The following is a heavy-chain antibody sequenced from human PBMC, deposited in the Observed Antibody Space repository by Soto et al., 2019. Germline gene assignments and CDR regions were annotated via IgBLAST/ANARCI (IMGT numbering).Heavy chain of an antibody. Sequence: GGALRLSCAASGFTFSSYTMHWFRRAPGKGLEWVTLMSYDGSDKYYADSVKGRFTISRDNSQSRLYLQMNSLRADDTAVYYCARDPGSSGWNYGMDVWGQGTTVTVYS. CDR1: GFTFSSYT. V-gene: IGHV3-30-3*01. D-gene: IGHD6-19*01. CDR3: ARDPGSSGWNYGMDV. J-gene: IGHJ6*02. CDR2: MSYDGSDK.